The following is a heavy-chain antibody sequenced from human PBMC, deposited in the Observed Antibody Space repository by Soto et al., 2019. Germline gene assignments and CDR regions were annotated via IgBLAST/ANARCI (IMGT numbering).Heavy chain of an antibody. CDR1: GGSISSYY. J-gene: IGHJ6*03. CDR2: IYYSGST. V-gene: IGHV4-59*08. Sequence: QVQLQESGPGLVKPSETLSLTCTVSGGSISSYYWSWIRPPPGKGLEWIGYIYYSGSTNYNPSLTSRVTISVDTSKNQFSLKLSSVTAADTAVYYCARQGYCSSTSCRYYYYYMDVWGKGTTVTVSS. CDR3: ARQGYCSSTSCRYYYYYMDV. D-gene: IGHD2-2*01.